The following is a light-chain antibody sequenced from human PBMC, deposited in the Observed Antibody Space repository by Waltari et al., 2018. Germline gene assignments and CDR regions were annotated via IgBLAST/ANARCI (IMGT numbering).Light chain of an antibody. CDR1: SRDVGNSNL. CDR3: CSYAGSTTLV. Sequence: QSALTQPASVSGSPGQSLTIPCIGTSRDVGNSNLFPWYQQYPGKAPQLMIYEGSKRPSGVSNRFSGSKSGNTASLTISGLQAEDEADYHCCSYAGSTTLVFGGGTKLTVL. CDR2: EGS. V-gene: IGLV2-23*01. J-gene: IGLJ2*01.